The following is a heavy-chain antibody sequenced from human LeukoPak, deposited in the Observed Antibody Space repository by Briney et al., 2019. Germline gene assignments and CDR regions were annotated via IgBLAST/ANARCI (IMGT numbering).Heavy chain of an antibody. CDR2: IKTDGSTT. V-gene: IGHV3-74*01. CDR1: GFTFSSYW. Sequence: GGSLRLSCAASGFTFSSYWMHWVRQAPGKGLVWVSRIKTDGSTTSYADSVKGRFTISRDNAKNTLYLQMNSLRAEDTAEYYCARASLSGDGVSFDHWGQGTLVTVSS. J-gene: IGHJ4*02. CDR3: ARASLSGDGVSFDH. D-gene: IGHD2-15*01.